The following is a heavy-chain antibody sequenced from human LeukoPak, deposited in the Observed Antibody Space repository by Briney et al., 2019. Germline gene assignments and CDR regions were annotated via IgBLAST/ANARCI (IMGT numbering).Heavy chain of an antibody. V-gene: IGHV3-53*01. Sequence: PGGSLRLSCAPSGFTVSSNYMTWVRRAPGKGLEWVSLIYSGGYTYYADSVKGRFTISRDNSKNTLYLQMSTLRAEDTAVYYCVRETAAAWGSFDYWGQGTLVTVSS. D-gene: IGHD6-13*01. CDR1: GFTVSSNY. J-gene: IGHJ4*02. CDR3: VRETAAAWGSFDY. CDR2: IYSGGYT.